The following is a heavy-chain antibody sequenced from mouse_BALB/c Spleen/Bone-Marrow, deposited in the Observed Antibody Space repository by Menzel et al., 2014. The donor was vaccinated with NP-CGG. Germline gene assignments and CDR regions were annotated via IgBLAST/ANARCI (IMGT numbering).Heavy chain of an antibody. Sequence: QVQLQQPGPGLVAPSQSLSITCTVSGFSLTSYGVHWVRQPPGKGLEWLGVIWAGGSTNYNSALMSRLSISKDNSKSQVFLKMNSLQTDDTAMYYCARGYYYGSTYYYAMDYWGQGTSVTVSS. V-gene: IGHV2-9*02. CDR2: IWAGGST. CDR3: ARGYYYGSTYYYAMDY. CDR1: GFSLTSYG. D-gene: IGHD1-1*01. J-gene: IGHJ4*01.